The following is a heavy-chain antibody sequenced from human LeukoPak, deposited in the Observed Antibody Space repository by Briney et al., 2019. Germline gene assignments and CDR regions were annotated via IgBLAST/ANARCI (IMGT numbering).Heavy chain of an antibody. CDR2: IYYSGST. V-gene: IGHV4-59*01. D-gene: IGHD3-22*01. CDR1: SGSISTYY. J-gene: IGHJ4*02. Sequence: PSETLSLTCSVSSGSISTYYWSWIRQPPGKGLEWIGYIYYSGSTNYNPSLKSRVTISVDTSKNQFSLKLTSVTAADTAVYFCARGTYYDSRFDYWGQGTLVTVSS. CDR3: ARGTYYDSRFDY.